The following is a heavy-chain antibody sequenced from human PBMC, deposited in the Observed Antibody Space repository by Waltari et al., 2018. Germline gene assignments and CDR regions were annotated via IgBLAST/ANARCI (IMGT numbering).Heavy chain of an antibody. V-gene: IGHV1-24*01. CDR2: FDPEDGET. CDR3: ATPRYSSGWTLDYYYGMDV. J-gene: IGHJ6*02. D-gene: IGHD6-19*01. Sequence: QVQLVQSGAEVKKPGASVKVSCKVSGYTLTELSMHWVRQAPGKGLEWMGGFDPEDGETSYAQKFQGRVTMTEDTSTDTAYMELSSLRSEDTAVYYCATPRYSSGWTLDYYYGMDVWGQGTTVTVSS. CDR1: GYTLTELS.